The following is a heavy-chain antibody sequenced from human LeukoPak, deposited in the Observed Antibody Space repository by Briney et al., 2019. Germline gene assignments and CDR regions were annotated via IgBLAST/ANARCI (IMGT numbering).Heavy chain of an antibody. Sequence: GGSLRLSCAASGFTFSSYGMHWVRQAPGKGLEWVAVIWYDGSNKYYADSVKGRFTISRDNSKNTLYLQMNSPRAEDTAVYYCARDLFFWSGYYRYYYGMDVWGQGTTVTVSS. CDR1: GFTFSSYG. CDR2: IWYDGSNK. CDR3: ARDLFFWSGYYRYYYGMDV. J-gene: IGHJ6*02. V-gene: IGHV3-33*01. D-gene: IGHD3-3*01.